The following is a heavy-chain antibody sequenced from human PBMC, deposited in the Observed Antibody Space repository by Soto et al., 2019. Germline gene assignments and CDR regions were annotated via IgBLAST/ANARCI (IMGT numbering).Heavy chain of an antibody. CDR1: GGSISSGVYS. CDR3: ARDSSTSPPYFDL. J-gene: IGHJ2*01. D-gene: IGHD2-2*01. Sequence: QVQLQESGPGLVMPSQTLSLTCTVSGGSISSGVYSWSWIRQHPGKGLEWIGYIYYSGNTYYNPSLESRVTISVVTSQNQFSLKLTSVTAADTAVYYCARDSSTSPPYFDLWGGGTLVTVSS. V-gene: IGHV4-31*03. CDR2: IYYSGNT.